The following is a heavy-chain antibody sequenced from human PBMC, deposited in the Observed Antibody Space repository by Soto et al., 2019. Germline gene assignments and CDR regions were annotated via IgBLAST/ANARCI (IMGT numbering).Heavy chain of an antibody. J-gene: IGHJ4*02. CDR3: ARGGENPYYFDY. CDR2: ISAYNGNT. V-gene: IGHV1-18*01. CDR1: GYTVTSYA. D-gene: IGHD2-21*01. Sequence: ASVKVYCKSSGYTVTSYAISWVRQAPGQGLEWMGWISAYNGNTNYAQKLQGRVTMTTDTSTSTAYMELRSLRSDDTAVYYCARGGENPYYFDYWGQGTLVTVSS.